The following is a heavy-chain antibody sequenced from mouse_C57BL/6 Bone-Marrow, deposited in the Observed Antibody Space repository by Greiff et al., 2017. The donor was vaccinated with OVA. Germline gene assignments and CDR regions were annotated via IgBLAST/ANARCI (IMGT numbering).Heavy chain of an antibody. CDR3: ARASWDFDY. V-gene: IGHV1-42*01. Sequence: VQLQQSGPELVKPGASVKISCKASGYSFTGYYMNWVKQSPEKSLEWIGEINPSTGGTTYNQKFKAKATLTVDKSSSTAYMQLKSLTSEDSAVYYCARASWDFDYWGQGTTLTGSS. CDR1: GYSFTGYY. CDR2: INPSTGGT. J-gene: IGHJ2*01. D-gene: IGHD4-1*01.